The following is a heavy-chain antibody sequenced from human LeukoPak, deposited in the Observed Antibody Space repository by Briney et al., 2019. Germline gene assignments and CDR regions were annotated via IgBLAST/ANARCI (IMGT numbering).Heavy chain of an antibody. J-gene: IGHJ4*02. D-gene: IGHD5-12*01. CDR2: IYHTGST. CDR1: GGSINNDDYS. CDR3: ARALSSGYDFSYFDY. V-gene: IGHV4-30-2*01. Sequence: SATLSLTCAVSGGSINNDDYSWSWIRQPPGKGLELIGYIYHTGSTYYNPSLKSRVTMSVDRSKNQFSLNLSSVTAADTAVYYCARALSSGYDFSYFDYWGQGTLVTVSS.